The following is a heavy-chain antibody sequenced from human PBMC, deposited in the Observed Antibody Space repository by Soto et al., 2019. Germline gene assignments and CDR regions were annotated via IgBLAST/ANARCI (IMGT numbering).Heavy chain of an antibody. Sequence: TVAGGSISSGGYYWSWIRQHPGKGLEWIGYIYYSGSTYYNPSLKSRVTISVDTSKNQFSLKLSSVTAADTAVYYCARVRMRCSSTSCYWFDPWGQGTLVTVSS. V-gene: IGHV4-31*03. CDR2: IYYSGST. CDR1: GGSISSGGYY. D-gene: IGHD2-2*01. CDR3: ARVRMRCSSTSCYWFDP. J-gene: IGHJ5*02.